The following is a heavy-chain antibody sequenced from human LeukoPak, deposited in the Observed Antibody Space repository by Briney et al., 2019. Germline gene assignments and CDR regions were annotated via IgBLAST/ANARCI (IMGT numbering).Heavy chain of an antibody. D-gene: IGHD3-9*01. CDR3: ARGRYSAGDNWFDP. CDR1: GGSITSSY. Sequence: SETLSLTCTVSGGSITSSYWSWIRQSPGKGLEWIGYIHYTGSTNYNPSFKSRVTMLIDTSRNQFSLKLSSVTAADTAVYYCARGRYSAGDNWFDPWGQGTLVTVSS. CDR2: IHYTGST. J-gene: IGHJ5*02. V-gene: IGHV4-59*01.